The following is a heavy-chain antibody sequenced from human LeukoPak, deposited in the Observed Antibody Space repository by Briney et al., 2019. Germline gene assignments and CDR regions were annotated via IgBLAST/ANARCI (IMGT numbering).Heavy chain of an antibody. CDR1: GFTFSRYG. CDR3: ARSASTDYYYYGMDV. J-gene: IGHJ6*02. CDR2: ISYDGSNK. V-gene: IGHV3-30*03. D-gene: IGHD4-17*01. Sequence: GGSLRLSCAASGFTFSRYGMYWVRQAPGKGLEWVAVISYDGSNKYYADSVKGRFTISRDNSKNTLYLQMNSLRAEDTAEYYCARSASTDYYYYGMDVWGQGTTVTVSS.